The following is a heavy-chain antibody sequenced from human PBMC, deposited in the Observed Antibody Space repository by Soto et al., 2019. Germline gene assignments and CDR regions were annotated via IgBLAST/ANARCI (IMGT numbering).Heavy chain of an antibody. CDR2: ISGSGMNT. Sequence: PGGSLRLSCAASGFIFSSYAMTWVRQAPGKGLEWVSGISGSGMNTYYADSVKGRFTISRDNSKKTLFLQMNSLRAEDTAVYYCAIARSGNSQYYYDYSGQGALLTVS. CDR3: AIARSGNSQYYYDY. J-gene: IGHJ4*02. CDR1: GFIFSSYA. D-gene: IGHD2-15*01. V-gene: IGHV3-23*01.